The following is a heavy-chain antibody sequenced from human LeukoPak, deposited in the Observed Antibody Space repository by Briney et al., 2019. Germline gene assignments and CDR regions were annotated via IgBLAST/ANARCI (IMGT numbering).Heavy chain of an antibody. Sequence: SETLSLTCAVYGGSFSGYYWSWIRQPPGKGLEWIGEINHSGSTNYNPSLKSRVTISVDTSKNQFSLNLNSVTAADTAVYYCARELKVGNTGYYFDYWGQGTLVTVSS. V-gene: IGHV4-34*01. D-gene: IGHD1-7*01. CDR2: INHSGST. CDR1: GGSFSGYY. J-gene: IGHJ4*02. CDR3: ARELKVGNTGYYFDY.